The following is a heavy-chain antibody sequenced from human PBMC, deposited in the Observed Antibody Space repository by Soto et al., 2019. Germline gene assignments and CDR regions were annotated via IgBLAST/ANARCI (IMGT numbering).Heavy chain of an antibody. CDR1: GGTFSSYA. Sequence: ASVKVSCKASGGTFSSYAISWVRQAPGQGLEWMGGIIPIFGTANYAQKFQGRVTITADESTSTAYMELSSLRSEDTAVYYCARATMVRGVIIGPGFDYWGQGTLVTVSS. CDR3: ARATMVRGVIIGPGFDY. J-gene: IGHJ4*02. D-gene: IGHD3-10*01. V-gene: IGHV1-69*13. CDR2: IIPIFGTA.